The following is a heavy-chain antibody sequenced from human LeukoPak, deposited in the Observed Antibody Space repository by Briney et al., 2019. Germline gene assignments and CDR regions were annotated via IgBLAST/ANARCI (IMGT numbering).Heavy chain of an antibody. D-gene: IGHD2-8*01. CDR2: IYYSGST. CDR1: GGSISSSNW. J-gene: IGHJ3*02. V-gene: IGHV4-4*02. Sequence: SGTLSLTCAVSGGSISSSNWWSWVRQPPGKGLEWIGSIYYSGSTYYNPSLKSRVTISVDTSKNQFSLKLSSVTAADTAVYYCARAGVLGAFDIWGQGTMVTVSS. CDR3: ARAGVLGAFDI.